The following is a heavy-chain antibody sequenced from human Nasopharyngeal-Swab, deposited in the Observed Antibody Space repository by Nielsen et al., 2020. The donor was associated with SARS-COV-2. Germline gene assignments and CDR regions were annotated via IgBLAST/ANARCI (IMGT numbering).Heavy chain of an antibody. CDR1: GFTFNNYN. CDR2: ISSSSSYI. J-gene: IGHJ4*02. Sequence: GESLKISCAASGFTFNNYNFNWVRQAPGKGLEWVSSISSSSSYIYYADSVKGRFTISRDNSKNTLYLQMNSLRAEDTAVYYCARDYGGNLGDWGQGTLVTVSS. D-gene: IGHD4-23*01. CDR3: ARDYGGNLGD. V-gene: IGHV3-21*01.